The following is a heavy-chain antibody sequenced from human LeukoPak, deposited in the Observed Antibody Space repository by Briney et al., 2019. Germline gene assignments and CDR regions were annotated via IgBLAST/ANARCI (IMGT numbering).Heavy chain of an antibody. J-gene: IGHJ4*02. V-gene: IGHV4-4*02. Sequence: PSETLSPTCAVSGGSISSSNGWSWVRQPPGKGLEWIASIYYSGSTYDNPSLKSRVTVSVDTSKNQFSLKLNSVTAADTAVYYCAITPGPFDSTRNYYPFDYWGQGTLVTVSS. D-gene: IGHD3-22*01. CDR2: IYYSGST. CDR3: AITPGPFDSTRNYYPFDY. CDR1: GGSISSSNG.